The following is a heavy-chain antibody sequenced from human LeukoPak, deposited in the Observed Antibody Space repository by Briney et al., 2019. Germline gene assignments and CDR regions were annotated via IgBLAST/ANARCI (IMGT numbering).Heavy chain of an antibody. Sequence: PSETLSLTCGVSGGSISNTNWWSWVRQPPGQGLEWIGEISLTVLTHYNPSLESRVTVSLDKSKNQLSLNLTSVTAADTAVYYCARDNFQGYCSGGSCYFYWFDPWGQGTLVTVSS. CDR1: GGSISNTNW. J-gene: IGHJ5*02. V-gene: IGHV4-4*02. CDR2: ISLTVLT. D-gene: IGHD2-15*01. CDR3: ARDNFQGYCSGGSCYFYWFDP.